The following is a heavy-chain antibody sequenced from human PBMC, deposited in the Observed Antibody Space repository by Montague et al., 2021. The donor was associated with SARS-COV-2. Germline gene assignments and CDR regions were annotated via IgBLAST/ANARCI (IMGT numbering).Heavy chain of an antibody. CDR3: AHKLYGINRRWFDP. D-gene: IGHD1-14*01. V-gene: IGHV2-5*02. J-gene: IGHJ5*02. Sequence: PALVKPTQTLTLTCTFSGFSLTTRGVGVGWIRQPPGKALEWLALIYWDDAKHYSPSLKSRLTITKDTSKNQVVLTMTNMDPVDTATYYCAHKLYGINRRWFDPWGQGTLSPSPQ. CDR2: IYWDDAK. CDR1: GFSLTTRGVG.